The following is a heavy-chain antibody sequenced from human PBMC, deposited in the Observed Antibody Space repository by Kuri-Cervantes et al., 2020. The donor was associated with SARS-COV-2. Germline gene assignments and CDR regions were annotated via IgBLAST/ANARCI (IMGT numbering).Heavy chain of an antibody. Sequence: GSLRLSCTVSGGSISSSSYYWGWIRQPPGKGLEWIGSIYYSGSTFYNPSLKSRVTISVDTSKNQFSLKLSSVTAADTAVYYCARHFSWGSGEKYYDILTRPDYGMDVWGQGTTVTVFS. CDR1: GGSISSSSYY. CDR3: ARHFSWGSGEKYYDILTRPDYGMDV. J-gene: IGHJ6*02. D-gene: IGHD3-9*01. V-gene: IGHV4-39*01. CDR2: IYYSGST.